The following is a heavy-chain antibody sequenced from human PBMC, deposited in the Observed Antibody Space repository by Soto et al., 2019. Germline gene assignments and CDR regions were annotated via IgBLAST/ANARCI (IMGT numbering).Heavy chain of an antibody. V-gene: IGHV1-69*01. Sequence: QVPLVQSGAEVKKPGSSVKVSCKASGGTFSSYAISWVRQAPGQGLEWMGGSIPIFGTVNYAQKFQGRVTITADEDTSTGNMELSSLRSEDTAVYYCASPRVEVPAAPFDYWGQGTLVTVSS. D-gene: IGHD2-2*01. J-gene: IGHJ4*02. CDR3: ASPRVEVPAAPFDY. CDR2: SIPIFGTV. CDR1: GGTFSSYA.